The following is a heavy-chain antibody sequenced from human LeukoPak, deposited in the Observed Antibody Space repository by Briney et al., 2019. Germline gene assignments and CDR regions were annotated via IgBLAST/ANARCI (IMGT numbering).Heavy chain of an antibody. CDR2: INHSGST. CDR3: ASAMVATNY. D-gene: IGHD5-24*01. V-gene: IGHV4-34*01. Sequence: SETLSLTCAVYGGSFSGYYWSWIRQPPGKGLEWIGEINHSGSTNYNPSLKGRVTISVDTSKNQFSLKLSSVTAADTAVCYCASAMVATNYWGQGTLVTVSS. J-gene: IGHJ4*02. CDR1: GGSFSGYY.